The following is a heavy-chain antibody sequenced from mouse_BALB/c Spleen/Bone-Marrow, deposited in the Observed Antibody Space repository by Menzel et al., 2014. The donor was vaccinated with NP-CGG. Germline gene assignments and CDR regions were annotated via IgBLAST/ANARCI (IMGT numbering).Heavy chain of an antibody. V-gene: IGHV1S81*02. CDR1: GSTFTSYW. CDR2: INPSNGRT. Sequence: QVQLQQSGAELVKPGASVKLSCMASGSTFTSYWIHWVKQRPGQGPEWIGEINPSNGRTNYNEKFKSKATLTEDKSSSTAYMQLSSLTSEDSAVYYCARDGNYRYAMDYWGQGTSVTVSS. D-gene: IGHD2-1*01. CDR3: ARDGNYRYAMDY. J-gene: IGHJ4*01.